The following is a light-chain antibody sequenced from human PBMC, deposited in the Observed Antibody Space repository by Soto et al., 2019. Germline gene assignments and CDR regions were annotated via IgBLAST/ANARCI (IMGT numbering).Light chain of an antibody. J-gene: IGLJ2*01. Sequence: SYELTQPPSVSVAPGQTASFTCGGHNIWSKSVHWYQQKPGQATILVIYDDDDRPSGIPGRFSGSNSGSAATLTISRVEAGDEADYYCQVWDSDTDHVVFGGGTQLTV. CDR1: NIWSKS. CDR3: QVWDSDTDHVV. CDR2: DDD. V-gene: IGLV3-21*02.